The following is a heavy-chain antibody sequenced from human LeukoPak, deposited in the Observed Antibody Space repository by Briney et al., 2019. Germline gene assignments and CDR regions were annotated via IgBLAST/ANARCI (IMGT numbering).Heavy chain of an antibody. V-gene: IGHV4-31*03. J-gene: IGHJ5*02. CDR2: IYYSGST. D-gene: IGHD2-2*01. CDR3: ARGIVVVPAAISWFDP. Sequence: NASATLSLTCTVSGVSISSGGYYWSWIRQHPGKGLEWIGYIYYSGSTYYNPSLKSRVTISVDTSKNQFSLKLSSVTAADTAVYYCARGIVVVPAAISWFDPWGQGTLVTVSS. CDR1: GVSISSGGYY.